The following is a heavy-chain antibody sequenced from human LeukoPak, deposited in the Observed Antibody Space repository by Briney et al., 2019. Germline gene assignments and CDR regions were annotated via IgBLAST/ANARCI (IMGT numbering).Heavy chain of an antibody. CDR1: GYTFTGYY. Sequence: ASVKVSCKASGYTFTGYYMHWVRQAPGQGLEWMGWINPNSGGTNHAQKFQGRVTMTRDTSISTAYMELSRLRSDDTAVYYCAQLGYCSSTSCYTGHYYYMDVWGKGTTVTVSS. J-gene: IGHJ6*03. V-gene: IGHV1-2*02. D-gene: IGHD2-2*02. CDR2: INPNSGGT. CDR3: AQLGYCSSTSCYTGHYYYMDV.